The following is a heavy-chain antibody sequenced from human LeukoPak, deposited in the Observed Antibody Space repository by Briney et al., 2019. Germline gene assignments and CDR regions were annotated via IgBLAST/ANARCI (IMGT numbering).Heavy chain of an antibody. CDR3: ARNRSLAY. CDR1: GLTFSSYW. J-gene: IGHJ4*02. V-gene: IGHV3-7*01. CDR2: IKQDGSEK. D-gene: IGHD3-3*02. Sequence: PGGSLRHSCVASGLTFSSYWMSWVRQAPGKGLEWVANIKQDGSEKYYVDSVKGRLTISRDNAKNSLYLQMNSLRAEDTAVYYCARNRSLAYWGQGTLVTVSS.